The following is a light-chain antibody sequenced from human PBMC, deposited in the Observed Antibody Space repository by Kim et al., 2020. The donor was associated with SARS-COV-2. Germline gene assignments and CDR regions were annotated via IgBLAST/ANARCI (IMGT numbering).Light chain of an antibody. CDR1: SSDVGYYNY. Sequence: PGQSITISCPGTSSDVGYYNYVSWYQQHPGKAPKLMIYDVSNRPSGVSFRFSGSKSGNTASLTISGLQAEDEADYYCTSYSSSSILFGGGTQLTVL. CDR3: TSYSSSSIL. J-gene: IGLJ2*01. CDR2: DVS. V-gene: IGLV2-14*03.